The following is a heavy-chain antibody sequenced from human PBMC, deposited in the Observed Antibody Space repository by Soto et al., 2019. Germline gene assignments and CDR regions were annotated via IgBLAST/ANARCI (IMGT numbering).Heavy chain of an antibody. CDR3: ARAFYPLAYYLDL. Sequence: ASVKVSCKASGGTFSSYAISWVRQAPGQGLEWMGWISGHEGKTKYARKFQGRVTMTTDTSTSTAYMEMNSLRYDGTAVYYCARAFYPLAYYLDLWGQGTLVTVSS. J-gene: IGHJ4*02. CDR1: GGTFSSYA. CDR2: ISGHEGKT. V-gene: IGHV1-18*01.